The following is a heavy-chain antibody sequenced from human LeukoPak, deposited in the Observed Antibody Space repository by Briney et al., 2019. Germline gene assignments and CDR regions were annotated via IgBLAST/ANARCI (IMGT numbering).Heavy chain of an antibody. J-gene: IGHJ5*02. CDR1: GGTFSSYA. Sequence: GASVKVSCKASGGTFSSYAISWVRQAPGQGLEWMGWMNPNSGNTGYAQKFQGRVTMTRNTSISTAYMELSSLRSEDTAVYYCARVLRGDIVVVPASQNWFDPWGQGTLVTVSS. CDR2: MNPNSGNT. V-gene: IGHV1-8*02. CDR3: ARVLRGDIVVVPASQNWFDP. D-gene: IGHD2-2*01.